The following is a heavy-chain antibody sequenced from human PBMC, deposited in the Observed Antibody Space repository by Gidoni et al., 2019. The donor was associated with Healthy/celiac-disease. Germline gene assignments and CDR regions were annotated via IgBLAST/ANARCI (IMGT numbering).Heavy chain of an antibody. Sequence: ANYAQKFQGRVTITADASTSTAYMELSSLRSEDTDVFYCEGGYYDSSRRFDYWGQGTLVTVSS. D-gene: IGHD3-22*01. J-gene: IGHJ4*02. CDR3: EGGYYDSSRRFDY. CDR2: A. V-gene: IGHV1-69*01.